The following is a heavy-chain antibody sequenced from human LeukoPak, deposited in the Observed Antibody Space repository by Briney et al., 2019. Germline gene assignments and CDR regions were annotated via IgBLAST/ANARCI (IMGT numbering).Heavy chain of an antibody. V-gene: IGHV1-2*02. CDR1: GGTFSSYA. CDR3: ARGIAPSAANLLLPSDY. D-gene: IGHD2-15*01. CDR2: IKPNSGDT. J-gene: IGHJ4*02. Sequence: ASVKVSCKASGGTFSSYAISWVRQAPGQGLEWMGWIKPNSGDTNYAQMFQGRVTMTRDTSISTAYMELSGLRSDDAAVYYCARGIAPSAANLLLPSDYWGQGTLVSVSS.